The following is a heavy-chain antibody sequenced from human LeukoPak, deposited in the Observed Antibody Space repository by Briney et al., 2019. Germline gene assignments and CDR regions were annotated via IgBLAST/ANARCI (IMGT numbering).Heavy chain of an antibody. Sequence: GGSLRLSCAASGFTFSSYSMNWVRQAPGKGLEWVSSISSSSSYIYYADSVKGRFTISRDNAKNSLYLQMNSLRAEDTAVYYCSSTEDPYNYYYYMDVWGKGTTVTVSS. V-gene: IGHV3-21*01. CDR2: ISSSSSYI. D-gene: IGHD2-2*01. J-gene: IGHJ6*03. CDR1: GFTFSSYS. CDR3: SSTEDPYNYYYYMDV.